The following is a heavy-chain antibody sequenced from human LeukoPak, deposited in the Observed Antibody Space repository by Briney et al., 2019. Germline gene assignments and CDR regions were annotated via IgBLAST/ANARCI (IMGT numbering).Heavy chain of an antibody. CDR2: IYTSGST. CDR3: ARDGYGDCY. D-gene: IGHD4-17*01. J-gene: IGHJ4*02. V-gene: IGHV4-61*02. CDR1: GGSISSGSYY. Sequence: SETLSLTCTVSGGSISSGSYYWSWIRQPAGKGLEWIGRIYTSGSTNYNPSLKSRVTISVDTSKNQFSLKLSSVTAADTAVYYCARDGYGDCYWGQGTLVTVSS.